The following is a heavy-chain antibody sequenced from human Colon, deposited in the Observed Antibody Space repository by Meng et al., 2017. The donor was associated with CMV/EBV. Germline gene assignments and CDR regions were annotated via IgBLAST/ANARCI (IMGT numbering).Heavy chain of an antibody. CDR3: VALSRTGYNLDYSDH. D-gene: IGHD3/OR15-3a*01. V-gene: IGHV3-30*02. Sequence: GGSLRLSCEASGFRFSDYGMHWVRQAPGKGLEWVTFIRYDGNNEYYADSVKGRFTISRDNSNNTLFLQLNSLRTEDTAVYFCVALSRTGYNLDYSDHWGQGTLVTVSS. CDR2: IRYDGNNE. J-gene: IGHJ4*02. CDR1: GFRFSDYG.